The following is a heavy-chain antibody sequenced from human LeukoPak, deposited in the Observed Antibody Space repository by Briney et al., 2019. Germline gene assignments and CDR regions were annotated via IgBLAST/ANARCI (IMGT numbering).Heavy chain of an antibody. CDR1: GFTFSSYA. V-gene: IGHV3-23*01. CDR2: ISGSSGST. J-gene: IGHJ6*02. Sequence: RGSLRPSCAVAGFTFSSYATSWGRPAPGKGLEWDSAISGSSGSTYYADSVKGRFTISRDNTKNTLYTQKISLRAEDTAVYYCARDARPYYYYYGMDVWGQGTTVTVSS. CDR3: ARDARPYYYYYGMDV.